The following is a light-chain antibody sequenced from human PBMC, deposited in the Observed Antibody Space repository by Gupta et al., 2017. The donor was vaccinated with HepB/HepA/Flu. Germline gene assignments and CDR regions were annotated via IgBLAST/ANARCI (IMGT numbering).Light chain of an antibody. CDR3: KQYYRIPLT. CDR2: WAS. J-gene: IGKJ3*01. V-gene: IGKV4-1*01. Sequence: DIAVTQSPHSLPLSLGARLPLNCKSSQSVLHTSKHKNYFDWYQQKAGQPPKLLIYWASTRESGVPDRFSGSGSGTDFSLTISSLQAEDAAVYYCKQYYRIPLTFGPGTKVGIK. CDR1: QSVLHTSKHKNY.